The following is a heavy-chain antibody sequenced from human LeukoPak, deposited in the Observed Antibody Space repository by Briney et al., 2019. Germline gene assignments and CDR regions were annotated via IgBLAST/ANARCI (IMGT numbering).Heavy chain of an antibody. CDR1: GFTFSSYA. V-gene: IGHV3-30*04. CDR3: AREEEVVFGY. CDR2: ISYDGSNK. Sequence: PGGSLRLSCAASGFTFSSYAMHWVRQAPGKGLEWVAVISYDGSNKYYADSVKGRFTISRDNSKNTLYLQMNSLRAEDTAVYYCAREEEVVFGYWGQGTLVTVSS. J-gene: IGHJ4*02. D-gene: IGHD2-15*01.